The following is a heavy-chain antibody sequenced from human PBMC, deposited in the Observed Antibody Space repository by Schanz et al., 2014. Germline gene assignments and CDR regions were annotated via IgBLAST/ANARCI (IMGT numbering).Heavy chain of an antibody. CDR3: ARPRFDYGEVDY. J-gene: IGHJ4*02. Sequence: QAQLMESGGGVVQPGTSLILSCSVSGFSLNTYGIHWFRQPAGKGLEWVAVIWNNGVTKYYADSVRGRFTITRDRFQNTLYLRMSSLRAEDTAVYYCARPRFDYGEVDYWGQGTLXTVSS. CDR2: IWNNGVTK. CDR1: GFSLNTYG. D-gene: IGHD4-17*01. V-gene: IGHV3-33*01.